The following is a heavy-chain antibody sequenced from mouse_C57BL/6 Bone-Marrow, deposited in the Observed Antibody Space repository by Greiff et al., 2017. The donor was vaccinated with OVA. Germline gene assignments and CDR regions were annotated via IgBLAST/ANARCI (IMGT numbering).Heavy chain of an antibody. D-gene: IGHD1-1*01. V-gene: IGHV1-64*01. Sequence: QVQLQQPGAELVKPGASVKLSCKASGYTFTSYWMHWVKQRPGQGLEWIGMIHPNSGSTNYNEKFKSKATLTVDKSSSTAYMPLSSLTSEDSAVYYCARFPLITTVVASDYFDYWGQGTTLTVSS. J-gene: IGHJ2*01. CDR1: GYTFTSYW. CDR2: IHPNSGST. CDR3: ARFPLITTVVASDYFDY.